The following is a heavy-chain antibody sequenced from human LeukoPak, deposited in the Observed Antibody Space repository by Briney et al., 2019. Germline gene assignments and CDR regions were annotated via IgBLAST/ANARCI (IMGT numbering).Heavy chain of an antibody. CDR2: INPNSGGT. Sequence: GGSLRLSCAASGFTFSSYGMHWVRQAPGQGLEWMGWINPNSGGTNYAQKFQGRVTMTRDTSISTAYMELSRLRSDDTAVYYCARDRGSSSWDYWGQGTLVTVSS. CDR1: GFTFSSYG. J-gene: IGHJ4*02. CDR3: ARDRGSSSWDY. D-gene: IGHD6-13*01. V-gene: IGHV1-2*02.